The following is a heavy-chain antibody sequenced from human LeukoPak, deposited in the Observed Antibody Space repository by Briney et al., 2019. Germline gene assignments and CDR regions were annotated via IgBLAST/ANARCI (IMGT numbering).Heavy chain of an antibody. J-gene: IGHJ4*02. Sequence: PSETLSLTCTVSGYSISSGYYWGWIRQPPGKGLEWIGSIYHSGSTYYNPSLKSRVTISVDTSKNQFSLKLSSVTAADTAVYYCARVGRDSSGWYVGYWGQGTLVTVSS. CDR2: IYHSGST. CDR3: ARVGRDSSGWYVGY. CDR1: GYSISSGYY. D-gene: IGHD6-19*01. V-gene: IGHV4-38-2*02.